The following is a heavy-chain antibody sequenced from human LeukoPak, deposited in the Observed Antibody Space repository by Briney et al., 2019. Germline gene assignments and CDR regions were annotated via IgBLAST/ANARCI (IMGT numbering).Heavy chain of an antibody. CDR2: IFHTGRT. J-gene: IGHJ5*02. CDR1: GYSIGRDYY. CDR3: ARDGGYPTTDEGFDP. D-gene: IGHD5-12*01. Sequence: PSEALSLTCKVSGYSIGRDYYWAWLRQPPGKGLEWIGSIFHTGRTVYNPSYESRLTISIDTSKNEFFLRLNSVTAADTAVYFCARDGGYPTTDEGFDPWGLGTLVTVSS. V-gene: IGHV4-38-2*02.